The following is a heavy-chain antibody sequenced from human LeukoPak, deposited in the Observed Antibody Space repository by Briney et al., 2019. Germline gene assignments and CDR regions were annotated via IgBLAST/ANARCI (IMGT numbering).Heavy chain of an antibody. Sequence: ASVKVSCKASGGTFSSYAISWVRQAPGQGLEWMGGIIPIFGTANYAQKFQGRVTITTDGSTSTAYMELSSLRSEDTAVYYCARVVIIWGYYYYMDVWGKGTTVTVSS. CDR3: ARVVIIWGYYYYMDV. CDR1: GGTFSSYA. D-gene: IGHD3-3*01. CDR2: IIPIFGTA. J-gene: IGHJ6*03. V-gene: IGHV1-69*05.